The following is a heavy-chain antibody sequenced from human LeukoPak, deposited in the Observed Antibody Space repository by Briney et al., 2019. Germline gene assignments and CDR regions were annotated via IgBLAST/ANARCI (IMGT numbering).Heavy chain of an antibody. Sequence: GESLKISCKGSGYSFTNYWIGWVRQMPGKGLEWMGIMYPGDPDTRYSPSFQGQVTISADKSISTAYLQWSSLEASDTAMYYCARHPSYTSGWPLDYWGQGTLVTVSS. J-gene: IGHJ4*02. CDR3: ARHPSYTSGWPLDY. D-gene: IGHD6-19*01. CDR1: GYSFTNYW. CDR2: MYPGDPDT. V-gene: IGHV5-51*01.